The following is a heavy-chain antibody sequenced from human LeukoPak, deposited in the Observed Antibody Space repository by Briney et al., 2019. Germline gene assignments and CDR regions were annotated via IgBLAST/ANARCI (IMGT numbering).Heavy chain of an antibody. CDR2: ISDSGGTT. CDR3: AKDPREGWLHSAY. Sequence: GGSLRLSCAASGFTFSSYGMSWVRQAPGKGLEWVSGISDSGGTTYYVDSVKGRFTISRDNSKNTLYLQMNSLTAEDTAVYYCAKDPREGWLHSAYWGQGTLVTVSS. V-gene: IGHV3-23*01. D-gene: IGHD5-24*01. J-gene: IGHJ4*02. CDR1: GFTFSSYG.